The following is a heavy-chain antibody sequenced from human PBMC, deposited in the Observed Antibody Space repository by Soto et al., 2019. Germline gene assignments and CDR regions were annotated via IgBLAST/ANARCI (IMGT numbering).Heavy chain of an antibody. J-gene: IGHJ6*02. V-gene: IGHV3-15*07. CDR3: TTRGVGGVKAARLRAPYYYGMDV. CDR2: IKSKTDGGTT. CDR1: GFTFSNAW. Sequence: PGGSLRLSCAASGFTFSNAWMNWVRQAPGKGLEWVGRIKSKTDGGTTDYAAPVKGRFTISRDDSKNTLYLQMNSLKTEDTAVYYCTTRGVGGVKAARLRAPYYYGMDVWGQGTTVTVSS. D-gene: IGHD6-6*01.